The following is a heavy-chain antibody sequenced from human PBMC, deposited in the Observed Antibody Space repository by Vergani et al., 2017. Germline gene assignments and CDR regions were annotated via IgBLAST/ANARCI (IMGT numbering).Heavy chain of an antibody. CDR1: GFTFDDYA. J-gene: IGHJ2*01. V-gene: IGHV3-9*01. CDR3: VKDIAASGNYWYFDL. D-gene: IGHD6-13*01. CDR2: INWNSDSI. Sequence: EVHLVESGGGLVQPGGSLRLSCAASGFTFDDYAMHWVRQAPGKGLEWVSGINWNSDSIAYADSVKGRFTISRDNAKNSLYLQMNSLRAEDTALYYCVKDIAASGNYWYFDLWGRGTLVTVSS.